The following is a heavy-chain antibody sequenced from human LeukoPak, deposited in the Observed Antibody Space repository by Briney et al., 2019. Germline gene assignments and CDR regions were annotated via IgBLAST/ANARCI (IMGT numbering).Heavy chain of an antibody. V-gene: IGHV3-33*01. CDR2: IWYDGSNK. CDR3: AREIPVEDGYNRAPDY. D-gene: IGHD5-24*01. Sequence: PGRSLRLSCAASGFTFSSYGMHWVRQAPGKGLEWVAVIWYDGSNKYYADSVKGRFTISRDNSKNTLYLQMNSLRAEDTAVYYCAREIPVEDGYNRAPDYWGQGTLVTVSS. J-gene: IGHJ4*02. CDR1: GFTFSSYG.